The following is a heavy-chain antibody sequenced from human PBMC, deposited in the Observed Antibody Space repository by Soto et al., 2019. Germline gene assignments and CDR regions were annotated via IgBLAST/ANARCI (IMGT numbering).Heavy chain of an antibody. CDR3: AKDWSGGAFDV. V-gene: IGHV3-23*01. CDR1: GFSFSVFA. D-gene: IGHD3-16*01. Sequence: EVDLLESGGGLAQPGGSRRLSCAASGFSFSVFAMSWVRQAPGKGLEWVSRISGSGGSTYYADSVKGRFTISRDNSKNMLYLQMNSLRGEDTAVYYCAKDWSGGAFDVWGKGTMVIVSS. CDR2: ISGSGGST. J-gene: IGHJ3*01.